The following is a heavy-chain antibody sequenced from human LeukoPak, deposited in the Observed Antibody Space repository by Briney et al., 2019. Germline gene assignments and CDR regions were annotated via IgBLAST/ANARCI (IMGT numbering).Heavy chain of an antibody. CDR2: INPNSGGT. CDR1: GYTFTDYY. J-gene: IGHJ4*02. V-gene: IGHV1-2*02. Sequence: ASVKVSCKASGYTFTDYYMHWVRQAPGQGLEYLGWINPNSGGTNFAQKFQGRVTLTRDTSISTAYMELSRLRSDDKAVYYCARGLQFDYWGQGTLVTVSS. CDR3: ARGLQFDY.